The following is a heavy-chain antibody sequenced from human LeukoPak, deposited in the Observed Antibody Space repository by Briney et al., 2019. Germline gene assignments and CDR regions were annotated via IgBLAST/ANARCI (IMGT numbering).Heavy chain of an antibody. D-gene: IGHD2/OR15-2a*01. CDR1: GGSISSYY. V-gene: IGHV4-59*12. Sequence: SETLSLTCTVSGGSISSYYWSWIRQPPGKGLEWIGYIYYSGSTNYNPSLKSRVTISVDTSKNQFSLKLSSVTAADTAVYYCAREKTHNRGAFDIWGQGTMVTVSS. J-gene: IGHJ3*02. CDR2: IYYSGST. CDR3: AREKTHNRGAFDI.